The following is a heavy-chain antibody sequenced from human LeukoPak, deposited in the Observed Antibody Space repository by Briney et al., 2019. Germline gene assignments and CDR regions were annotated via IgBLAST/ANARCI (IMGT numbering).Heavy chain of an antibody. J-gene: IGHJ3*02. CDR1: GYTFTGYY. V-gene: IGHV1-2*02. CDR2: IYPYSGDT. CDR3: ARDRNSGSSLDI. Sequence: GSVTVSCKASGYTFTGYYIHWVRQAPGQGVEWMGWIYPYSGDTHYAQHFQGRVTMTRDTSISTAYMELSSLKSDDTAVYYCARDRNSGSSLDIWGQGTMLTVSS. D-gene: IGHD6-6*01.